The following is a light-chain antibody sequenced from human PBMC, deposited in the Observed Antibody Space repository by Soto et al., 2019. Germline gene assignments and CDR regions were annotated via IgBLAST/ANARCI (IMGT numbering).Light chain of an antibody. CDR2: AAS. CDR3: QQYQTSGRT. CDR1: QSVRSSF. Sequence: EIVLTQSPGTLSLSPGERATLSCRASQSVRSSFLAWYQQRPGQAPRLLIYAASSRAPGSPDRFSGSGSGTDFTLTISGLEPEDCAVYYCQQYQTSGRTFGQGSKLEIK. J-gene: IGKJ2*01. V-gene: IGKV3-20*01.